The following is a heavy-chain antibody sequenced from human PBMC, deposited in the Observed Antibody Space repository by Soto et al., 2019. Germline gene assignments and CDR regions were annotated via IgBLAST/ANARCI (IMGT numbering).Heavy chain of an antibody. Sequence: PSETLSLTCTVSGGSISSSSYYWGWIRQPPGKGLEWIGSIYYSGSTYYNPSLKSRVTISVDTSKNQFSLKLSSVTAADTAVYYCARHPWQQLAHFDYWGQGTLVTVSS. CDR2: IYYSGST. CDR3: ARHPWQQLAHFDY. J-gene: IGHJ4*02. V-gene: IGHV4-39*01. CDR1: GGSISSSSYY. D-gene: IGHD6-13*01.